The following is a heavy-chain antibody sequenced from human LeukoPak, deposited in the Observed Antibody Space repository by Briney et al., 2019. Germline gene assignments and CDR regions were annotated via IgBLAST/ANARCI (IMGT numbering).Heavy chain of an antibody. CDR3: AREISRGDCSSTSCYRYYMDV. Sequence: PGGSLRLSCAASGFTFSSYSMNWVRQAPGKGLEWVSSISSSSSYIYYADSVKGRFTISRDNAKNSLYLQMNSLRAEDTAVYYCAREISRGDCSSTSCYRYYMDVWGKGTTVTVSS. D-gene: IGHD2-2*01. J-gene: IGHJ6*03. CDR2: ISSSSSYI. CDR1: GFTFSSYS. V-gene: IGHV3-21*01.